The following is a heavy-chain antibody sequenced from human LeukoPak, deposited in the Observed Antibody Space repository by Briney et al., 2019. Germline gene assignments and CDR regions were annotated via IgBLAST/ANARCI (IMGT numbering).Heavy chain of an antibody. CDR1: GGSFSRSNYY. Sequence: SETLSLTCTVSGGSFSRSNYYWGWIRQPPGKGLQWMGGIYYSGSTYYNPSLKRRVTISVDTSKNQFSLKLTSVTAADTAVYYCARQTVVGATRWFDPWGQGTLVTVSS. CDR2: IYYSGST. CDR3: ARQTVVGATRWFDP. V-gene: IGHV4-39*01. J-gene: IGHJ5*02. D-gene: IGHD1-26*01.